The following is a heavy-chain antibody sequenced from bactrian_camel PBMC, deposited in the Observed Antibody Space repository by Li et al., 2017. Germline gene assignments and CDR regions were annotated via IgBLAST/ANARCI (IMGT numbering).Heavy chain of an antibody. D-gene: IGHD6*01. Sequence: QLVESGGGSVQVGGSLRLSCEVSGYSDRGYCMGWFRQASGKEREGVASIDTGTGSAYYVDSVKGRFTISKDNERNTLALQMNSLKPEDSAMYYCASAAYHSNWSRLEKRYYKYWGQGTQVTVS. CDR1: GYSDRGYC. J-gene: IGHJ4*01. V-gene: IGHV3S28*01. CDR2: IDTGTGSA. CDR3: ASAAYHSNWSRLEKRYYKY.